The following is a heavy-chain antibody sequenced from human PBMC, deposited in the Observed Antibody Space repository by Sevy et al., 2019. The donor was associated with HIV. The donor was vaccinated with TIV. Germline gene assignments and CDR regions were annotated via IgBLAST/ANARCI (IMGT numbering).Heavy chain of an antibody. D-gene: IGHD3-3*01. V-gene: IGHV1-2*02. CDR2: INPKSGAT. Sequence: ASVEVSCKASGYSFSDSGYYVHWVRQAPGQGLEWMGWINPKSGATKYAQKFQGRVTMTRDTSVSTANMELTRLTSDDTAVYYCARESYDFWTGPVDYDYGMDVWGQGTTVTVSS. CDR3: ARESYDFWTGPVDYDYGMDV. J-gene: IGHJ6*02. CDR1: GYSFSDSGYY.